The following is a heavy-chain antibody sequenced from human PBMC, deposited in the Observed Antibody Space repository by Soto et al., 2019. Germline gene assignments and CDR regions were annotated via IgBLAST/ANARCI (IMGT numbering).Heavy chain of an antibody. Sequence: QVQLVQSGAEVKKPGSSVKVSCKASGGTFSSYTISWVRQAPGQGLEWMGRIIPILGIANYAQKFQGRVTITADKYTSTAYMELSSLRSEDTAVYYCARDDVLAYCGGDCYSWGQGTLVTVSS. D-gene: IGHD2-21*02. CDR1: GGTFSSYT. CDR2: IIPILGIA. V-gene: IGHV1-69*02. J-gene: IGHJ4*02. CDR3: ARDDVLAYCGGDCYS.